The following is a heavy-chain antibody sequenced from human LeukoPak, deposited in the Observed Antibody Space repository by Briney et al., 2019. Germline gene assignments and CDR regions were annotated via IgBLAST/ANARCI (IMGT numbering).Heavy chain of an antibody. Sequence: GASVKVSCKASGGTFNNYVISWVRQAPGQGLEWMGGIIPIFGTTNYAQKLQGRVTMTTDTSTSTAYMELRSLRSDDTAVYYCAKIGRQTRRYYFDYWGRGTLVTVSS. CDR3: AKIGRQTRRYYFDY. CDR2: IIPIFGTT. CDR1: GGTFNNYV. V-gene: IGHV1-69*05. D-gene: IGHD1-1*01. J-gene: IGHJ4*02.